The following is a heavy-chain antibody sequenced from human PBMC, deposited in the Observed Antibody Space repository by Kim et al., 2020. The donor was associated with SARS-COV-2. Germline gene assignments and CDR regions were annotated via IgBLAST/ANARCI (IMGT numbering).Heavy chain of an antibody. CDR3: ARRGSGSYRAWGYYYMDV. J-gene: IGHJ6*03. D-gene: IGHD3-10*01. V-gene: IGHV3-11*01. CDR2: ISSSSSTI. CDR1: GFTFSDYY. Sequence: GGSLRLSCVASGFTFSDYYMSWIRQAPGKGLEWVSYISSSSSTIYYADSVKGRFTISRDNAKNSLYLQMNSRRAEDTAVYYCARRGSGSYRAWGYYYMDVWGKGTPVTVSS.